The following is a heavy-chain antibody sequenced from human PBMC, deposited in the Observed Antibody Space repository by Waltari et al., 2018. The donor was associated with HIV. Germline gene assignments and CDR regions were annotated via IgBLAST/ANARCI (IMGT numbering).Heavy chain of an antibody. J-gene: IGHJ6*02. CDR3: ARGQAGIAAHYYYYGMDV. V-gene: IGHV1-2*02. CDR2: INPNSGGT. Sequence: QVQLVQSGAEVKKPGASVKVSCKASGYTFTGYYMPWVRQAPGHGLEWMGWINPNSGGTNYAQKFQGRVTMTRDTSISTAYMELSRLRSDDTAVYYCARGQAGIAAHYYYYGMDVWGQGTTVTVSS. D-gene: IGHD6-13*01. CDR1: GYTFTGYY.